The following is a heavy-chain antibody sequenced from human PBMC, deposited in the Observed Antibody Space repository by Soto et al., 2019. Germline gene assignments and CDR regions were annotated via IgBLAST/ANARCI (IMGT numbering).Heavy chain of an antibody. CDR1: GGTFSSYA. V-gene: IGHV1-69*13. J-gene: IGHJ6*02. Sequence: SVKVSCKASGGTFSSYAISWVRQAPGQGLEWMGGIIPIFGTANYAQKSQGRVTITADESTSTAYMELSSLRSEDTAVYYCARTHRAGESHQDSYGLDVSGPGTTLSVSS. CDR2: IIPIFGTA. CDR3: ARTHRAGESHQDSYGLDV. D-gene: IGHD2-21*01.